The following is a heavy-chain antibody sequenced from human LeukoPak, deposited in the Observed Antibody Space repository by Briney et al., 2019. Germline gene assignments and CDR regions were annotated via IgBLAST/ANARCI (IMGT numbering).Heavy chain of an antibody. J-gene: IGHJ4*02. Sequence: GGSLRLSCAASGFTVNTNYMSWVRQAPGKGLEWVSAISGSGGSTYYADSVKGRFTISRDNSKNTLYLQMNSLRAEDTAVYYCAKVGPLWFGIYDYWGQGTLVTVSS. D-gene: IGHD3-10*01. CDR1: GFTVNTNY. CDR3: AKVGPLWFGIYDY. V-gene: IGHV3-23*01. CDR2: ISGSGGST.